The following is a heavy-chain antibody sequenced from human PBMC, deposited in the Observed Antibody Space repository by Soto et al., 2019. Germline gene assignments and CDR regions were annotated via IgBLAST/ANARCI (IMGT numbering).Heavy chain of an antibody. V-gene: IGHV1-24*01. CDR3: ATQSANCTNGVCYTPYYYYYYMDV. J-gene: IGHJ6*03. CDR1: GYTLTELS. D-gene: IGHD2-8*01. CDR2: FDPEDGET. Sequence: ASVKVSCKVSGYTLTELSMHWVRQAPGKGLEWMGGFDPEDGETIYAQKFQGRVTMTEDTSTDTAYMELSSLRSEDTAVDYCATQSANCTNGVCYTPYYYYYYMDVWGKGTTVTVSS.